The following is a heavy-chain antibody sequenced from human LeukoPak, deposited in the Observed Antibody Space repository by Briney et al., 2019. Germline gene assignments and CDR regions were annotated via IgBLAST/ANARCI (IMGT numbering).Heavy chain of an antibody. CDR3: ARAKRNGFDI. CDR1: GFTFRNYG. CDR2: ISSDTYST. Sequence: GGSLRLSCAASGFTFRNYGMTWVRQAPGKGLEWVSAISSDTYSTPYADSVKGRFTISRDNAKNSLFLQMNSRRAEDTAVYYCARAKRNGFDIWGQGTMVTVSS. J-gene: IGHJ3*02. V-gene: IGHV3-21*01.